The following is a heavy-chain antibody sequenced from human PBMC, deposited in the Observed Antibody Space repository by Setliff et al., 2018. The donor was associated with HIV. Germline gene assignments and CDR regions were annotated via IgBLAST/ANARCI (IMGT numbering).Heavy chain of an antibody. V-gene: IGHV2-70*11. D-gene: IGHD3-10*01. CDR1: GFSLSTYGVG. CDR3: ARTYGSASKLEY. CDR2: IDWDGDK. Sequence: SGPTLVNPTQTLTLTCTLSGFSLSTYGVGMGWIRQPPGKALEWLARIDWDGDKQYNTSLKTRLTISKDTSKHQVVLTMTNMGPLDTATYCCARTYGSASKLEYWGPGTLVTVSS. J-gene: IGHJ4*02.